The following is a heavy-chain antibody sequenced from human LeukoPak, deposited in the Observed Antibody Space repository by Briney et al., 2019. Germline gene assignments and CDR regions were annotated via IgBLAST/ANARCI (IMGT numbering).Heavy chain of an antibody. CDR2: ISGSGGST. Sequence: PGGSLRLSCAASGFTFSSYVMSWVRQAPGKGLEWVSAISGSGGSTYYADSVKGRFTISSDNSKNTLYLQMNSLRAEDTAVYYCAKNRDDSSGYYYVPYGMDVWGQGTTVTVSS. CDR1: GFTFSSYV. J-gene: IGHJ6*02. V-gene: IGHV3-23*01. D-gene: IGHD3-22*01. CDR3: AKNRDDSSGYYYVPYGMDV.